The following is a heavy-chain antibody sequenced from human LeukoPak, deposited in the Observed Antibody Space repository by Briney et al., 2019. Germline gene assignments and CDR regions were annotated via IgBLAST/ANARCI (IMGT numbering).Heavy chain of an antibody. D-gene: IGHD3-22*01. J-gene: IGHJ4*02. V-gene: IGHV1-46*01. CDR1: GYTFTSYY. Sequence: ASVKVSCKASGYTFTSYYMHWVRQAPGQGLEWMGIINPSGGSTSYAQKFQGRVTMTRDTSTSTVYMELSSLRSEDTAVYYCAGEDSSGNFDYWGQGTLVAVSS. CDR3: AGEDSSGNFDY. CDR2: INPSGGST.